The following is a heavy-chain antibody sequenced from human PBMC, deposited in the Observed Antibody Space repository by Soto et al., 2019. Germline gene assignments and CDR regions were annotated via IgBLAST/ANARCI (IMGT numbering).Heavy chain of an antibody. CDR1: GFTFSTYA. CDR3: ARNVPIYDFWSGYNVEDYYYDMDV. J-gene: IGHJ6*02. CDR2: VSYDGSNK. V-gene: IGHV3-30-3*01. Sequence: QVQLVESGGGVVQPGRSLRLSCAASGFTFSTYAMHWVRQAPGKGLEWVAVVSYDGSNKYYADSVKGRFTISRDNSKNTLYLQMDSLRAEDTAVYYCARNVPIYDFWSGYNVEDYYYDMDVWGQGTTVTVSS. D-gene: IGHD3-3*01.